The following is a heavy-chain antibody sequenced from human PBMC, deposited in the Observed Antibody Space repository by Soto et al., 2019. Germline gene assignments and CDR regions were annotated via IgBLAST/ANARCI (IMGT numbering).Heavy chain of an antibody. D-gene: IGHD3-10*01. CDR2: ISYDGRNK. CDR3: AKGSQFEWGVNWFDP. CDR1: GFTFSSYG. J-gene: IGHJ5*02. Sequence: QVQLVESGGGVVQPGRSLRLSCAASGFTFSSYGMHWVRQAPGKGLEWVAVISYDGRNKYYADSVKGRFTISRDNSKNTLYLQMNSLRAKDTAVYYCAKGSQFEWGVNWFDPWGQGTLVTVSS. V-gene: IGHV3-30*18.